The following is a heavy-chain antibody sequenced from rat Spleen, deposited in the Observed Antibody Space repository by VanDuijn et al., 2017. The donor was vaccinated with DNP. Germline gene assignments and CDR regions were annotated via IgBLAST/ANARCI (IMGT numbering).Heavy chain of an antibody. CDR1: GFTFSSYW. Sequence: VKLVESGGGLVQPGRSLKLSCVASGFTFSSYWMYWIRQPPGKGLEWIAAISSGGSTYYNSALKSRLSISRDTSKSQVFLKMNSLQTDDTAIYFCTVSPGNYGGSQYYFDYWGQGVMVTVSS. J-gene: IGHJ2*01. CDR2: ISSGGST. D-gene: IGHD1-11*01. CDR3: TVSPGNYGGSQYYFDY. V-gene: IGHV2S12*01.